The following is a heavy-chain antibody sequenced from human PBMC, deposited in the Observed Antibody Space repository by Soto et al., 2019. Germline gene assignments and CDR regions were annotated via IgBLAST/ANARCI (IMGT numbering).Heavy chain of an antibody. CDR1: GFTFSSYA. D-gene: IGHD6-13*01. CDR3: ARMGAAAAGTYNY. J-gene: IGHJ4*02. V-gene: IGHV3-30-3*01. Sequence: QVQLVESGGGVVQPGRSLRLSCAASGFTFSSYAMHWVRQAPGKGLEWVAVISYDGSNKYYADSVKGRFTISRDNSKNTLYLQMNSLRAEDTAVYYCARMGAAAAGTYNYWGQGTLVTVSS. CDR2: ISYDGSNK.